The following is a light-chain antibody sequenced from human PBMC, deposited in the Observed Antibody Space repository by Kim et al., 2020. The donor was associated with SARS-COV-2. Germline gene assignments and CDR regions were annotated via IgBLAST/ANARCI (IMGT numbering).Light chain of an antibody. CDR1: QSISSW. J-gene: IGKJ2*01. CDR3: QQYNSYPYT. CDR2: KAS. Sequence: DIQMTQSHSTLSASVGDRVTITCRASQSISSWLAWYQQKPGKAPKLLIYKASSLESGVPSRFSGSGSGTEFTLTISSLQPNDFATNYCQQYNSYPYTFGQGTKLEI. V-gene: IGKV1-5*03.